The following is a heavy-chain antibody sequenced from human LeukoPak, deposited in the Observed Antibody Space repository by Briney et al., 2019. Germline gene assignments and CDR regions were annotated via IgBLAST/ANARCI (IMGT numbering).Heavy chain of an antibody. CDR1: GYSISSGYY. CDR3: ARSPNYYGSGSYYYYMDV. CDR2: IYTSGST. V-gene: IGHV4-4*07. D-gene: IGHD3-10*01. J-gene: IGHJ6*03. Sequence: TSETLSLTCTVSGYSISSGYYWGWIRQPAGKGLEWIGRIYTSGSTNYNPSLKSRVTMSVDTSKNQFSLKLSSVTAADTAVYYCARSPNYYGSGSYYYYMDVWGKGTTVTISS.